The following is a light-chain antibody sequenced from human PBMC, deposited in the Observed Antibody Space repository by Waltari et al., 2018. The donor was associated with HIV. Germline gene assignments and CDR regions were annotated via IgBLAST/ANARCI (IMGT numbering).Light chain of an antibody. CDR2: GAS. CDR1: QSVSSN. J-gene: IGKJ4*01. Sequence: EIVMTQSPATLSVSPGERATLSCRASQSVSSNLAWYQQKPGQAPRLLIYGASTRATGVPDTFSGSGSGTEFTLTISNLQSEDSAVYYCQQYDNWPPLTFGGGTKVEIK. V-gene: IGKV3-15*01. CDR3: QQYDNWPPLT.